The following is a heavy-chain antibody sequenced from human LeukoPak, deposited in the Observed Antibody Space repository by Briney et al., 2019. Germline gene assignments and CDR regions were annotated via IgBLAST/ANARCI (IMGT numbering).Heavy chain of an antibody. J-gene: IGHJ4*02. D-gene: IGHD1-14*01. CDR3: ARGVEPLAANTLAY. CDR1: GFTVITND. V-gene: IGHV3-53*01. CDR2: LYSDGNT. Sequence: GGSVRLSCAASGFTVITNDMTWVRQAPGKGLEWVSVLYSDGNTKYADSVQGPFTISRDNSKNTLYLEMNSLSPDDTAVYYCARGVEPLAANTLAYWGQGTLVTVSS.